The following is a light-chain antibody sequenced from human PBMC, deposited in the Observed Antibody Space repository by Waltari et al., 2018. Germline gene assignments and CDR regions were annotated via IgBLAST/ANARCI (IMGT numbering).Light chain of an antibody. Sequence: QSALTQPPSATGSPGQSVTISCTGGRWDVGAYRYVSWYQQHPGRAPKVIMYEVDKRPSGVPDRFSGSKSVTTASLTISGLKLEDEADYYCTSYGGTNNFLFGSGTKVTV. CDR1: RWDVGAYRY. V-gene: IGLV2-8*01. CDR2: EVD. CDR3: TSYGGTNNFL. J-gene: IGLJ1*01.